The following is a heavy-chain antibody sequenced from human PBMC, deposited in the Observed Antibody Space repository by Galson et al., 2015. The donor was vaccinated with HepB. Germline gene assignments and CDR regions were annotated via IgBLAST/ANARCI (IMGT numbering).Heavy chain of an antibody. D-gene: IGHD6-13*01. J-gene: IGHJ4*02. Sequence: SLRLSCAASGFTFSSYDMHWVRQATGKGLEWVSAIGTAGDPYYPGSVKGRFTISRENAKNSLYLQMNSLRAGDTAVYYCARVDEGRGSSSWYASLDYWGQGTLVTVSS. CDR2: IGTAGDP. CDR1: GFTFSSYD. CDR3: ARVDEGRGSSSWYASLDY. V-gene: IGHV3-13*05.